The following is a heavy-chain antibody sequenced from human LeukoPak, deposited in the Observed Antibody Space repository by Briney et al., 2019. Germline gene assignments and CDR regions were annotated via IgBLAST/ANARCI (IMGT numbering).Heavy chain of an antibody. Sequence: PGRSLRLSCAASEFAFDDYAMHWVRQAPGRGLEWVALISYDGSNEFYADSVRGRFTISRDNPKNMLYVQVNSLRTEDTAVYYCARGRSPDYWYFDLWGRGTLVTVSS. CDR1: EFAFDDYA. CDR3: ARGRSPDYWYFDL. CDR2: ISYDGSNE. J-gene: IGHJ2*01. V-gene: IGHV3-30-3*01.